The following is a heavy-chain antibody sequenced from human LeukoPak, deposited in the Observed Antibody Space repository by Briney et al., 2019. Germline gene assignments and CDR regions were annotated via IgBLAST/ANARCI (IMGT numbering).Heavy chain of an antibody. CDR2: IYYSGST. Sequence: SETLSLTCTVSGGSISSYYWSWIRQPPGKGLEWIGYIYYSGSTNYNPSLKSRVTISVDTSKNQFSLKLSSVTAADTAVYYCARAAEYLGYWGQGTLVTVSS. V-gene: IGHV4-59*08. CDR3: ARAAEYLGY. CDR1: GGSISSYY. J-gene: IGHJ4*02.